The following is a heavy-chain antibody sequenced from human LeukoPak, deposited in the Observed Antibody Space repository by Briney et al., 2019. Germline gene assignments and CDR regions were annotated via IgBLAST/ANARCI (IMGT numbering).Heavy chain of an antibody. V-gene: IGHV1-2*02. CDR2: INPNSGGT. Sequence: GASVKVSCKASGHTFTGYYMHWVRQAPGQGLEWMGWINPNSGGTNYAQKFQGRVTMTRDTSISTAYMELSRLRSDDTAVYYCARDFDDYGDYAHWFDPWGQGTLVTVSS. CDR1: GHTFTGYY. J-gene: IGHJ5*02. D-gene: IGHD4-17*01. CDR3: ARDFDDYGDYAHWFDP.